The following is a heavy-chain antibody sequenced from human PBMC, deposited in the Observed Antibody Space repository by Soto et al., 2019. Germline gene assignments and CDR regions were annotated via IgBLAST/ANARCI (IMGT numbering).Heavy chain of an antibody. CDR3: ASYGSGSYYNVPFDY. D-gene: IGHD3-10*01. Sequence: ASVKVSCKASGYTFTSYAMHWVRQAPGQRLEWMGWINAGNGNTKYSQKFQGRVTITRDTSASTAYMELSSLRSEDTAVYYCASYGSGSYYNVPFDYWGQGTLVTVSS. CDR1: GYTFTSYA. J-gene: IGHJ4*02. V-gene: IGHV1-3*01. CDR2: INAGNGNT.